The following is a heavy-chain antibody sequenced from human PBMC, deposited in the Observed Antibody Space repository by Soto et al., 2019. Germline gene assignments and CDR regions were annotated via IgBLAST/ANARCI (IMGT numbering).Heavy chain of an antibody. CDR2: ITFSGNTV. D-gene: IGHD2-2*01. Sequence: AASGCTFVDSYISCVRQSPFKWLEWIPYITFSGNTVYYADSLKGRFTISRDNAKNSLYLQMNRLRAEDTAVYHCARFVRSCSATTCSTRAEVWGQGITVNVSS. V-gene: IGHV3-11*01. J-gene: IGHJ6*01. CDR3: ARFVRSCSATTCSTRAEV. CDR1: GCTFVDSY.